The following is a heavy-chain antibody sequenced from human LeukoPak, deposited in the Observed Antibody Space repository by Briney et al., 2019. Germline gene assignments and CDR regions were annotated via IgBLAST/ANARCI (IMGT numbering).Heavy chain of an antibody. CDR2: ISGSGDTT. V-gene: IGHV3-23*01. CDR1: GFTFSSYA. D-gene: IGHD1-26*01. J-gene: IGHJ4*02. CDR3: AKSRGESRGASNY. Sequence: GGSLRLSCAASGFTFSSYAMKWVRQAPGKGLEWVSFISGSGDTTYYADSVKGRFTISRDSSKNTLYLQMNSLRAEDTAVYYCAKSRGESRGASNYWGQGTLVTVSS.